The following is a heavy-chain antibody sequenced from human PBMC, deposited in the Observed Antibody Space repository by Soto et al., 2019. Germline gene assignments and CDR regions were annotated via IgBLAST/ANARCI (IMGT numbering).Heavy chain of an antibody. Sequence: QVQVVQSGVEVRRPGSSVKVSCKASGDTFKNCVISWVRQAPGQGLEWMGGIIPLFGTTDFAQRFQGRLTITTDEATTTSYMERSMLTSDDTTKYYGAEELCCGKLSVFWGQGTTVIVSS. V-gene: IGHV1-69*01. D-gene: IGHD1-7*01. CDR3: AEELCCGKLSVF. J-gene: IGHJ6*02. CDR1: GDTFKNCV. CDR2: IIPLFGTT.